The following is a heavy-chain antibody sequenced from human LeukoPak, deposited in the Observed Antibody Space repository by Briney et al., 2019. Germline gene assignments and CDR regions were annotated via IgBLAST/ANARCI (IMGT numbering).Heavy chain of an antibody. V-gene: IGHV1-18*01. CDR2: ISGYNGNT. Sequence: ASVKVSCKASGYTFTNYAVTWVRQAPGQGLEWMGWISGYNGNTNYAQKLQGRVVMTTDTSTNTAYMELRSLSSDDTAVYYCARQGFCDGDCYSDYWGQGTLATVSS. D-gene: IGHD2-21*02. CDR3: ARQGFCDGDCYSDY. J-gene: IGHJ4*02. CDR1: GYTFTNYA.